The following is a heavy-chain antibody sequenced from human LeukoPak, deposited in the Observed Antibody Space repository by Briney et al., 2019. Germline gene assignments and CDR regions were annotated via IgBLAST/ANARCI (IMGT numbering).Heavy chain of an antibody. CDR1: GYTFTSYD. Sequence: ASVKVSCKASGYTFTSYDINWVRQATGQGLEWMGWMNPNSGNTGYAQKFQGRVTMTRNTSISTAYMELSSLRSEDTAVYYCARAKGIVVVPAAMSRGHWFDPWGQGTLVTVSS. V-gene: IGHV1-8*01. J-gene: IGHJ5*02. CDR3: ARAKGIVVVPAAMSRGHWFDP. D-gene: IGHD2-2*01. CDR2: MNPNSGNT.